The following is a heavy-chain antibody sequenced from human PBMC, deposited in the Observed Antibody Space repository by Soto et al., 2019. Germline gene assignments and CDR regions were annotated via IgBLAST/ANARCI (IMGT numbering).Heavy chain of an antibody. CDR1: GFTFGTTD. CDR2: IDGSGGIT. V-gene: IGHV3-23*01. D-gene: IGHD3-10*01. J-gene: IGHJ5*02. CDR3: VKNSGWFNT. Sequence: QLLQSGGGLVQPGGSLTPSFAASGFTFGTTDMSWVRQAPGEGLEWVSTIDGSGGITYYADSVKGRFTISRDNSRNTVYLQMNSLRGDDTALYYCVKNSGWFNTWGQGALVTVSS.